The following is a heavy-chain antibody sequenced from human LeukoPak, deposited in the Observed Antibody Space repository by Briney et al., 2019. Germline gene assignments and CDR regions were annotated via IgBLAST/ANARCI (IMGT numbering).Heavy chain of an antibody. V-gene: IGHV3-23*01. J-gene: IGHJ3*01. CDR1: GFTFRGYA. Sequence: PGGSLRLSCAASGFTFRGYAIYWVRQAPGKGLEWVSGISGSGGDTYFADSVKGRFTISRDNSKNTVFLQMDSLRADDTAIYYCGRDPNGDYIGAFDFWGQGTMVSVSS. D-gene: IGHD4-17*01. CDR2: ISGSGGDT. CDR3: GRDPNGDYIGAFDF.